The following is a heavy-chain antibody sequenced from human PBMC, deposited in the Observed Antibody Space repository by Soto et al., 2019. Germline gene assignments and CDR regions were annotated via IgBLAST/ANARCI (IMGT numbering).Heavy chain of an antibody. CDR2: ISGSGGST. V-gene: IGHV3-23*01. CDR1: GFTFSSYA. CDR3: AKDEQLVPYYFHY. J-gene: IGHJ4*02. D-gene: IGHD6-6*01. Sequence: EVQLLESGGGLVQPGGSLRLSCAASGFTFSSYAMSWVRQAPGKGLEWVSAISGSGGSTYYADSVKGRFTISRDNSKNTLYLQMNSLSAEDTAVYYCAKDEQLVPYYFHYWGQGTLVTVSS.